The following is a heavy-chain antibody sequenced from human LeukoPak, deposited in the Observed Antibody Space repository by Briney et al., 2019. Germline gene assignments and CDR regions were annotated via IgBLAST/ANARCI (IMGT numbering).Heavy chain of an antibody. CDR1: GGSISSSSYY. CDR3: ARHRNVPIVVVPAAIGLDP. J-gene: IGHJ5*02. CDR2: IYYSGST. V-gene: IGHV4-39*01. D-gene: IGHD2-2*01. Sequence: SETLSLTCTVSGGSISSSSYYWGWIRQPPGKGLEWIGSIYYSGSTYYNPSLKSRVTISVDTSKNQFSLKLSSVTAADTAVYYCARHRNVPIVVVPAAIGLDPWGQGTLVTVSS.